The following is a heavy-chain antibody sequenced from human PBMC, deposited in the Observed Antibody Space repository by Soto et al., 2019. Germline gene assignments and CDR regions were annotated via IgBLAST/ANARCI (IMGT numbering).Heavy chain of an antibody. D-gene: IGHD5-18*01. V-gene: IGHV4-31*03. CDR2: IYYSGST. J-gene: IGHJ6*02. Sequence: QVQLQESGPGLVKPSQTLSLTCTVSGGSISSGGYYWSWIRQHPGKGLEWIGYIYYSGSTYYNPSLKSRVTISVDTSKNQFSLKLSSVTAADTAVYYCARSTSDTAMVSAYYYYGMDVWGQGTTVTVSS. CDR3: ARSTSDTAMVSAYYYYGMDV. CDR1: GGSISSGGYY.